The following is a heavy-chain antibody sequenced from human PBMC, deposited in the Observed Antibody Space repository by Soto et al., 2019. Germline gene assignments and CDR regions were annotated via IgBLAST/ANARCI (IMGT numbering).Heavy chain of an antibody. J-gene: IGHJ4*02. V-gene: IGHV1-46*03. CDR2: INPSGGST. CDR3: ARESRVSLWFGELYEIGY. Sequence: QVQLVQSGAEVKKPGASVKVSCKASGYTFTSYYMHWVRQAPGQGLEWMGIINPSGGSTSYAQKFQGRITMTRDTSTRTVYMELSSLRSEDTAGYYCARESRVSLWFGELYEIGYWGQGTLVTVSS. D-gene: IGHD3-10*01. CDR1: GYTFTSYY.